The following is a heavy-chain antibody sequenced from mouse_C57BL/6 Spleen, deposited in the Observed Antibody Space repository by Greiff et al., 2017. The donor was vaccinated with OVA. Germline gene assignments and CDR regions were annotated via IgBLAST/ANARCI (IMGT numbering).Heavy chain of an antibody. Sequence: QVQLQQSGAELVKPGASVKISCKASGYAFSSYWMNWVKQRPGKGLEWIGQIYPGDGDTNYNGKFKGKATLTADKSSSTAYMQLSSLTSEDSAVYFGAGGGYYDWADWYFEGWGTGTTVTVSS. J-gene: IGHJ1*03. V-gene: IGHV1-80*01. CDR3: AGGGYYDWADWYFEG. CDR2: IYPGDGDT. CDR1: GYAFSSYW. D-gene: IGHD2-4*01.